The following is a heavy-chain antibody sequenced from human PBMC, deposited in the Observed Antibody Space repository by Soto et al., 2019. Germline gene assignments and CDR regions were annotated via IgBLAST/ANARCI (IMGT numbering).Heavy chain of an antibody. V-gene: IGHV3-30*03. D-gene: IGHD6-13*01. CDR2: ISYDGSNK. Sequence: RLSCAASGFTFSSYGMHWVRQAPGKGLEWVAVISYDGSNKYYADSVKGRFTISRDNSKNTLYLQMNSLRAEDTAVYYCARDSLYSSRTSYGMDVWGQGTTVTVSS. CDR3: ARDSLYSSRTSYGMDV. CDR1: GFTFSSYG. J-gene: IGHJ6*02.